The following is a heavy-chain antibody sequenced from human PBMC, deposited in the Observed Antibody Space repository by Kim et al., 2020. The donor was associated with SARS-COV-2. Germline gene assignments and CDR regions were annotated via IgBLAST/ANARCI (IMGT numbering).Heavy chain of an antibody. Sequence: GGSLRLSCAASGFTFSSYWMSWVRQAPGKGLEWVANIKQDGSEKYYVDSVKGRFTISRDNAKNSLYLQMNSLRAEDTAVYYCARVWIQLWYEGLDYWGQGTLVTVSS. V-gene: IGHV3-7*01. CDR1: GFTFSSYW. D-gene: IGHD5-18*01. CDR3: ARVWIQLWYEGLDY. CDR2: IKQDGSEK. J-gene: IGHJ4*02.